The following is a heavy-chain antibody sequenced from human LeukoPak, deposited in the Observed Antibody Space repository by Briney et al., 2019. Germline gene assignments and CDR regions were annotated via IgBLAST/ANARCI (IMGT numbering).Heavy chain of an antibody. CDR1: GGSFSGYY. D-gene: IGHD6-19*01. J-gene: IGHJ6*02. CDR3: ARVWQWGPGYYYGMDV. CDR2: INHSGST. V-gene: IGHV4-34*01. Sequence: SETLSLTCAVYGGSFSGYYWSWIRQPPGKGLEWIGEINHSGSTNYNPSLKSRVTISVDTSKNQFSLKLSSVIAADTAVYYCARVWQWGPGYYYGMDVWGQGTTVTVSS.